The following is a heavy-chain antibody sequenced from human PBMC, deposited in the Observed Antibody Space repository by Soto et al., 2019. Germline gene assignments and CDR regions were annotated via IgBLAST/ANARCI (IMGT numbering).Heavy chain of an antibody. CDR1: GFTFSSFA. Sequence: EVQLLESGGGLLQPWGSLRLSCAGSGFTFSSFAMTWVRQAPGKGLEWVSGISGSGGSTYYADSVKGRFTISRDNSKNTVFLQMNCLRAEARTIYYCAKSRLEGGWFGESKGAWDTWGQGTLVTVSS. J-gene: IGHJ5*02. V-gene: IGHV3-23*01. CDR2: ISGSGGST. CDR3: AKSRLEGGWFGESKGAWDT. D-gene: IGHD3-10*01.